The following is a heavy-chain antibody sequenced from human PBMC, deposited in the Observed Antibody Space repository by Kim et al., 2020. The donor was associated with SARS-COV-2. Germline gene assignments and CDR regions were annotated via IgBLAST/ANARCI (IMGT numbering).Heavy chain of an antibody. CDR3: ARDTYNPNYDFWSGYYRPVGHYYFDY. CDR1: GFTFSSYG. Sequence: GGSLRLSCAASGFTFSSYGMHWVRQAPGKGLEWVAVIWYDGSNKYYADSVKGRFTISRDNSKNTLYLQMNSLRAEDTAVYYCARDTYNPNYDFWSGYYRPVGHYYFDYWGQGTLVTVSS. D-gene: IGHD3-3*01. J-gene: IGHJ4*02. CDR2: IWYDGSNK. V-gene: IGHV3-33*08.